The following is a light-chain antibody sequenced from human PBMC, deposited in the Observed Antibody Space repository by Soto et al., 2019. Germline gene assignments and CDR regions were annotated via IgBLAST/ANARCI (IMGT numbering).Light chain of an antibody. CDR1: ISDVGVYDL. V-gene: IGLV2-23*01. Sequence: QSVLTQPASVSGSLGQSITISCTGTISDVGVYDLLSWYQQHPGRTPKLVIYEDTKRPSGVSDRFSGSKSGNTASLTISGFQAADEADYYCCSYFASNTLLIFGGGTKVTVL. CDR2: EDT. CDR3: CSYFASNTLLI. J-gene: IGLJ2*01.